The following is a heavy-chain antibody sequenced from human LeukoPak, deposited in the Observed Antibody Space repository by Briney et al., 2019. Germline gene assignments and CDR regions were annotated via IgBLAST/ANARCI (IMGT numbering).Heavy chain of an antibody. CDR2: ISSSSSTI. D-gene: IGHD3-16*02. J-gene: IGHJ4*02. CDR3: VRDGSWGEFSAQRYFDY. CDR1: GFIFDDYA. Sequence: GGSLRLSCAVSGFIFDDYAMHWVRQAPGKGLEWVSYISSSSSTIYYADSVKGRFTISRDNAKNSLYLQMNSLRAEDTAVYYCVRDGSWGEFSAQRYFDYWGQGILVTVSS. V-gene: IGHV3-48*04.